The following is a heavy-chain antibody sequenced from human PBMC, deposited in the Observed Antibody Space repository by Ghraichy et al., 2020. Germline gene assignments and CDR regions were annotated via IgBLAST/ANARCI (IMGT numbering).Heavy chain of an antibody. D-gene: IGHD1-26*01. J-gene: IGHJ4*02. CDR2: IWYDGSNK. V-gene: IGHV3-33*01. CDR1: GFTFSSYG. CDR3: AREYWELPAD. Sequence: GESLNISCAASGFTFSSYGMHWVRQAPGKGLEWVAVIWYDGSNKYYADSVKGRFTISRDNSKNTLYLQMNSLRAEDTAVYSCAREYWELPADWGQGTLVTVSS.